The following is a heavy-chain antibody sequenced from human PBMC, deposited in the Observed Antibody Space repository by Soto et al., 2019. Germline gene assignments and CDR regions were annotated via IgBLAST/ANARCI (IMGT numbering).Heavy chain of an antibody. J-gene: IGHJ2*01. CDR2: ISGSGGST. V-gene: IGHV3-23*01. D-gene: IGHD5-18*01. Sequence: EVLLLESGGGLVQPRGSLRLSCAASGFTFSSYAMSWVRQAPGKGLEWVSAISGSGGSTYYADSVKGRFTISRDNSKNTLYLQMNSLRAEDTAVYYCAKRLPWIQFGWYFDLWGRGTLVTVSS. CDR1: GFTFSSYA. CDR3: AKRLPWIQFGWYFDL.